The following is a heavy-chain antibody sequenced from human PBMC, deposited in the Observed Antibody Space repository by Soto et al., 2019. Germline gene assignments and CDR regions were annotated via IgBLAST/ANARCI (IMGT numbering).Heavy chain of an antibody. CDR2: IYYLGST. CDR1: GGSMSEYF. CDR3: ARDGYDGSGSPYPAY. J-gene: IGHJ4*02. D-gene: IGHD3-10*01. Sequence: SETLSLTCSVSGGSMSEYFWSWIRQSPGKGLEWIGYIYYLGSTDYNPSLKSRVTISVDTSKRQFSLRLTSVTAADTAVYYCARDGYDGSGSPYPAYWGPGTQVTVAS. V-gene: IGHV4-59*01.